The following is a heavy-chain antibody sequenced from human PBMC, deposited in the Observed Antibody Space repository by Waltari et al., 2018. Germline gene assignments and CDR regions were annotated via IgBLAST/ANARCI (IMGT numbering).Heavy chain of an antibody. CDR2: ISGSGGTT. CDR1: GFTFSNYG. D-gene: IGHD1-26*01. CDR3: AKSTGSYYEVFDY. V-gene: IGHV3-23*04. Sequence: EVRLVESGGGLVQPGGSLTLSCAASGFTFSNYGMSWVRQAPGKGLECGSTISGSGGTTFYADSVKCRFTMSKDNSKNTLFLQMNSLRFDDTAEYYCAKSTGSYYEVFDYWGRGTLVTVSS. J-gene: IGHJ4*02.